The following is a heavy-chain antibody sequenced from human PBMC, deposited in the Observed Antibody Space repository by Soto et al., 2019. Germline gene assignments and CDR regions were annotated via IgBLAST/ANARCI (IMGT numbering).Heavy chain of an antibody. CDR3: ARFIAAGSYRYYYYGMEV. V-gene: IGHV4-34*01. CDR1: VVSFSGYY. Sequence: SETLSLTCAFYVVSFSGYYWSCVRHPPGKGLEWIGEINHSGSTNYNPSLKSRVTISVDTSKNQFSLKLSSVTAADTAVYYCARFIAAGSYRYYYYGMEVWGQGTTVSVSS. D-gene: IGHD6-25*01. J-gene: IGHJ6*01. CDR2: INHSGST.